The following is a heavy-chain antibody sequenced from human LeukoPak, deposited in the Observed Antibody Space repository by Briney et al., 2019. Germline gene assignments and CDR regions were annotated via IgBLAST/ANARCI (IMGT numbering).Heavy chain of an antibody. J-gene: IGHJ4*02. D-gene: IGHD1-20*01. CDR2: ISGSGGST. CDR1: GFTFSSYG. Sequence: QTGGSLRLSCAASGFTFSSYGMSWVRQAPGKGLEWVSAISGSGGSTYYADSVKGRFTISRDNSRNTLYLQMNSLRAEDTAVYYCAQFAGYITGTRLFDYWGQGTLVTVSS. CDR3: AQFAGYITGTRLFDY. V-gene: IGHV3-23*01.